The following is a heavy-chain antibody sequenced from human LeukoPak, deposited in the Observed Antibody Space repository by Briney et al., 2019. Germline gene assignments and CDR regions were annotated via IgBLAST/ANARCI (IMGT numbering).Heavy chain of an antibody. Sequence: ASVKVSCKASGYTFTSYYMHWVRQAPGQGLEWMGIINPSGGSTSYAQKFQGRVTMTRDTSTSTVYMELSSLRSEDTAVYYCARDFRRGAAGTEAIDYWGQGTLVT. CDR2: INPSGGST. J-gene: IGHJ4*02. CDR3: ARDFRRGAAGTEAIDY. CDR1: GYTFTSYY. V-gene: IGHV1-46*01. D-gene: IGHD6-13*01.